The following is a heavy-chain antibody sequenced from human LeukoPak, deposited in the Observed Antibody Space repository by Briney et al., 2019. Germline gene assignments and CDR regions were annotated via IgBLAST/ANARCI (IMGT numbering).Heavy chain of an antibody. Sequence: GGSLRLSCEASGFTFTSFWMSWVRQAPGKGLEWVANIKQDGSEKYYVDPVKGRFTISRDNAKNSLHLQMNSLRAEDTAVYYCARDTSGGWYGLIDYWGQGTPVTVSS. J-gene: IGHJ4*02. CDR1: GFTFTSFW. V-gene: IGHV3-7*01. D-gene: IGHD6-19*01. CDR3: ARDTSGGWYGLIDY. CDR2: IKQDGSEK.